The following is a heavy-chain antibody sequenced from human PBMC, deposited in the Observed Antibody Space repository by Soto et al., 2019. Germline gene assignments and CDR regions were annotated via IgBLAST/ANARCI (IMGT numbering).Heavy chain of an antibody. J-gene: IGHJ3*02. V-gene: IGHV3-48*04. Sequence: GGSLRLSCAASGFTFSSYSMNWVRQAPGKGLEWVSYISSSGSTIYYADSVKGRFTISRDNAKNSLYLQMNSLRAEDTAVYYCAILEDIVVVVAATGDAFDIWGQGTMVTVSS. CDR1: GFTFSSYS. CDR3: AILEDIVVVVAATGDAFDI. D-gene: IGHD2-15*01. CDR2: ISSSGSTI.